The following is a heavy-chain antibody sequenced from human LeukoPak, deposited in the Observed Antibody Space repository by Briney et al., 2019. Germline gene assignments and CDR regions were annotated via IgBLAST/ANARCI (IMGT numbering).Heavy chain of an antibody. CDR3: ARHGEAWSGFRFDP. Sequence: SETLSLTCTVSGGSMNSGGSYWSWIRQPPGQGLEWIGYIFYSGSTYYNPSLKSRITMSVDTSKNHFSLELNSVTAADSAVYYCARHGEAWSGFRFDPWGQGTLVTVSS. D-gene: IGHD3-10*01. CDR1: GGSMNSGGSY. J-gene: IGHJ5*02. V-gene: IGHV4-30-4*01. CDR2: IFYSGST.